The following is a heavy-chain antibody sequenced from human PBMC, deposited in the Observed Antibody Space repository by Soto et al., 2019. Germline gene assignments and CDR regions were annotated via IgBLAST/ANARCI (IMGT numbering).Heavy chain of an antibody. CDR2: VYHTGRT. CDR3: ARDFAYFDS. D-gene: IGHD3-3*01. V-gene: IGHV4-61*01. J-gene: IGHJ4*02. CDR1: GGSFKSASYS. Sequence: SDNLSLTCTVSGGSFKSASYSWSWIRQPPAKGLEGIGYVYHTGRTSYNPSLNSRVSISMDTSKNQFSLNLDSVTAADTAVYFCARDFAYFDSWGQGTLVTVSS.